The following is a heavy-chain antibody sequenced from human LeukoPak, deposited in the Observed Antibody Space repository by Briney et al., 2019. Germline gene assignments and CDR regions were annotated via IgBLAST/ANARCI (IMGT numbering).Heavy chain of an antibody. CDR2: IKEDGSEK. CDR3: ARGGYRFGPNY. J-gene: IGHJ4*02. CDR1: GSTFGTYW. V-gene: IGHV3-7*03. D-gene: IGHD5-18*01. Sequence: GGSLRLSCVASGSTFGTYWMNWVRQSPGKGLEWVATIKEDGSEKYYMDSVKGRFTISRDNAKSSLYLQMNCLRVEDTAVYYCARGGYRFGPNYWGQGTLVSVSS.